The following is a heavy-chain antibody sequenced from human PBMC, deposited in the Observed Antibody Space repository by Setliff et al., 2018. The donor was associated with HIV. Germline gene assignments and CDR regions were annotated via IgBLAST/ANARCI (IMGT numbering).Heavy chain of an antibody. CDR1: GFTFSTSW. CDR3: AKVDNGHCDSTSCRDFDY. J-gene: IGHJ4*02. D-gene: IGHD2-2*03. CDR2: INSDGSSA. Sequence: GGSLRLSCAASGFTFSTSWMHWVRQAPGKGLVWVSRINSDGSSAIYADSVKGRFTFSRDNAKNTLYLQMNSLRPEDTAVYYCAKVDNGHCDSTSCRDFDYWGRGTLVTVSS. V-gene: IGHV3-74*01.